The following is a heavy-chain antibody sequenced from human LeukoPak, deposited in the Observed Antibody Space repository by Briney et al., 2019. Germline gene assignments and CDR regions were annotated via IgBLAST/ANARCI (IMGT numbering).Heavy chain of an antibody. V-gene: IGHV1-2*02. D-gene: IGHD2-2*01. CDR3: TREARVGNWFDP. J-gene: IGHJ5*02. CDR2: INPDNGGT. CDR1: GYTFTYYY. Sequence: ASVKVSCRASGYTFTYYYIHWVRQAPGQGLEWMGWINPDNGGTNYAQKFQGRVTMTRDTSIRTVYMDLSRLRSDDTAVFYCTREARVGNWFDPWGQGTQVTVSS.